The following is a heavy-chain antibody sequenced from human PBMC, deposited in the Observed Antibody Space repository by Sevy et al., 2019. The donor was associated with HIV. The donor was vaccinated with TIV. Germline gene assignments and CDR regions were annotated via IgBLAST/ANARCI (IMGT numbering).Heavy chain of an antibody. J-gene: IGHJ4*02. Sequence: SETLSLTCTVSGGSISSSSYYWGWIRQPPGKGLEWIGSIYYSGSTYYNPSLKSRVTISVDTSKNQFSLKLSSVTAADTAVYYCARLPDYYDNTGWGQGTLVTVSS. CDR2: IYYSGST. CDR3: ARLPDYYDNTG. V-gene: IGHV4-39*01. CDR1: GGSISSSSYY. D-gene: IGHD3-22*01.